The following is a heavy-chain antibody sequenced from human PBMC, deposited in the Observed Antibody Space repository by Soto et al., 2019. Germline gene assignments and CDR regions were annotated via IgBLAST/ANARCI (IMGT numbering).Heavy chain of an antibody. CDR1: GGSISSGGYY. D-gene: IGHD3-10*01. Sequence: PSETLSLTCTVSGGSISSGGYYWSWIRQHPGKGLEWIGYIYYSGSTYYNPSLKSRVTISVDTSKNQFSLKLSSVTAADTAVYYCARDITMVRGVIILNSYGMDVWGQGTTVT. CDR3: ARDITMVRGVIILNSYGMDV. J-gene: IGHJ6*02. V-gene: IGHV4-31*03. CDR2: IYYSGST.